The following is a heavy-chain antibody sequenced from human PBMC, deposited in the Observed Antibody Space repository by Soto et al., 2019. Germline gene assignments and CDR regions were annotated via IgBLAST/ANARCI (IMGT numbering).Heavy chain of an antibody. CDR1: GFTFDDYA. CDR2: ISWNSGSI. V-gene: IGHV3-9*01. J-gene: IGHJ6*03. Sequence: GGSLRLSCAASGFTFDDYAMHWVRQAPGKGLEWVSGISWNSGSIGYADSVKGRFTISRDNAKNSLYLQMNSLRAEDTALYYCAKSGTYYDILTKHYYYYYMDVWGKGTTVTVSS. CDR3: AKSGTYYDILTKHYYYYYMDV. D-gene: IGHD3-9*01.